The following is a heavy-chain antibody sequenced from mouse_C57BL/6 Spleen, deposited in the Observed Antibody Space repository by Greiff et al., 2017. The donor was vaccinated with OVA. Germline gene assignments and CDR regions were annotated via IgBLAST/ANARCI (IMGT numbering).Heavy chain of an antibody. D-gene: IGHD2-4*01. V-gene: IGHV1-39*01. Sequence: VQLQQSGSELVKPGASVKISCKASGYSFTDYNMNWVKQSNGKSLEWIGVINPNYGTTSYNQKFKGKATLTVDQSSSTAYMQLNSLTSEDSAVYYCAPTYDYDVSYYFDYWGQGTTLTVSS. CDR2: INPNYGTT. J-gene: IGHJ2*01. CDR1: GYSFTDYN. CDR3: APTYDYDVSYYFDY.